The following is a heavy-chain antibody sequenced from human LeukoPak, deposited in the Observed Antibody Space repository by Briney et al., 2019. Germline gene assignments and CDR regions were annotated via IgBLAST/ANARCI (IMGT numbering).Heavy chain of an antibody. CDR1: GASTNSGNW. D-gene: IGHD4-23*01. Sequence: SETLSLTCTVSGASTNSGNWWSWVRQAPGKGLEWIGEIHRSGSTNSNPSLKSRGTISLDKSKNQFSLRLTSVIAADTAVYYCARVGLRWYFDYWGQGTLVTVSS. J-gene: IGHJ4*02. V-gene: IGHV4-4*02. CDR3: ARVGLRWYFDY. CDR2: IHRSGST.